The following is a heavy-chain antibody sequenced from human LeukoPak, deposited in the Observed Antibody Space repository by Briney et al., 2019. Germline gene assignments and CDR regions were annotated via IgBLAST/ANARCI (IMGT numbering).Heavy chain of an antibody. CDR3: ARVWQDCSGVDY. V-gene: IGHV3-30-3*01. CDR2: ISYDGSNK. Sequence: GGSLRLSCAASGFTFSSYAMHWVRQAPGKGLEWVAVISYDGSNKYYADSVKGRFTISRDNSKSSLYLQMNSLRDEDTAVYYCARVWQDCSGVDYWGQGTLVTVSS. J-gene: IGHJ4*02. D-gene: IGHD2-8*02. CDR1: GFTFSSYA.